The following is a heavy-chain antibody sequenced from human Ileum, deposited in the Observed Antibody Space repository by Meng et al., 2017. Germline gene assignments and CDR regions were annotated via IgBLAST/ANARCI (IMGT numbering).Heavy chain of an antibody. CDR1: GGSISSGGYY. CDR3: ARVRRGLGLRFDP. Sequence: QWQLQESGPGLLKPSQTLSLTCTVSGGSISSGGYYWGWIRQHPGKGLEWIGYIFYSGRTYYNSSLKSRINISVDTSKNQFSLKVSSVTAADTAVYYCARVRRGLGLRFDPWGQGTLVTVSS. D-gene: IGHD3/OR15-3a*01. V-gene: IGHV4-31*03. J-gene: IGHJ5*02. CDR2: IFYSGRT.